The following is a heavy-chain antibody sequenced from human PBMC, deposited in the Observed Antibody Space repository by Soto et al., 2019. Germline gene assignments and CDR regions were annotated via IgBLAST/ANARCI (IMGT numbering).Heavy chain of an antibody. V-gene: IGHV1-18*01. CDR2: VIGDNGHR. CDR1: GYTFSTHG. Sequence: QVQLVQSGAEVKKPGASVKVSCKASGYTFSTHGISWVRQVPGQGLEWMGWVIGDNGHRNYAQSLQGRVTMTTDTTTKTANMELRIVICDDTSVYYCAKDLGCGRSGTCYREWLDLWGQGTLVTVSS. J-gene: IGHJ5*02. D-gene: IGHD1-26*01. CDR3: AKDLGCGRSGTCYREWLDL.